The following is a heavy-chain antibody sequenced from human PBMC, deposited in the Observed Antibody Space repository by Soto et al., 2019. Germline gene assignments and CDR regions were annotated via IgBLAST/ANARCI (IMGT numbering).Heavy chain of an antibody. CDR2: IYDSRST. Sequence: LRLPCTVSCGTIRSRGYCWIRKHQHPGQELVGNGNIYDSRSTNYNPSLKSRVTISVDTSKNQFSLKLSSVTAADSVVYYSARVGNTIFDAFDIWGQRTMVTVSS. J-gene: IGHJ3*02. D-gene: IGHD3-3*01. V-gene: IGHV4-31*03. CDR3: ARVGNTIFDAFDI. CDR1: CGTIRSRGYC.